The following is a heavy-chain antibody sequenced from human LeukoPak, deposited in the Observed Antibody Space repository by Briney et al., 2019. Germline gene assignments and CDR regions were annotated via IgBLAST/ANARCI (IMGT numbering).Heavy chain of an antibody. CDR2: IYHSGST. CDR3: ARIVPAAVRWFDP. J-gene: IGHJ5*02. CDR1: GGSISSSSYY. Sequence: SETLSLTCTVSGGSISSSSYYWSWIRQPPGKGLEWIGYIYHSGSTYYNPSLKSRVTISVDRSKNQFSLKLSSVTAADTAVYYCARIVPAAVRWFDPWGQGTLVTVSS. V-gene: IGHV4-30-2*01. D-gene: IGHD2-2*01.